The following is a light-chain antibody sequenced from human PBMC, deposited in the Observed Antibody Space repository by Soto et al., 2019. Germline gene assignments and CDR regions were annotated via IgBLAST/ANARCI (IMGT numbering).Light chain of an antibody. CDR3: QQYNSYRT. CDR1: QSISNW. Sequence: DIQMTQSPSTLSASVGDRVSITCRASQSISNWLAWYQQKPGKVPTLLIYAASSLGSGVPSRFSGSGSGTEFTLTISSLQPDDSATYYCQQYNSYRTFGQGTKVDI. CDR2: AAS. V-gene: IGKV1-5*01. J-gene: IGKJ1*01.